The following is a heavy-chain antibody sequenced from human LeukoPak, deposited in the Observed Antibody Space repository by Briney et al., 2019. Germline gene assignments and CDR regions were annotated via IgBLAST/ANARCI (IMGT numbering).Heavy chain of an antibody. Sequence: SVKVSCKASGGTFSSYAISWVRQAPGQGLEWMGRIIPILGIANYAQKFQGRVTITADKSTSTAYMELSSLRSEDTAVYYCARGYYGSGSYLIGYWGQGTLVTVSS. CDR3: ARGYYGSGSYLIGY. V-gene: IGHV1-69*04. J-gene: IGHJ4*02. CDR1: GGTFSSYA. D-gene: IGHD3-10*01. CDR2: IIPILGIA.